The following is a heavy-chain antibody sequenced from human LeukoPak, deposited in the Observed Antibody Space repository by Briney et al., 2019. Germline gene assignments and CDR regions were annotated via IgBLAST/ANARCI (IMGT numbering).Heavy chain of an antibody. CDR3: ARKGGSGYGLDY. D-gene: IGHD5-12*01. V-gene: IGHV4-61*02. J-gene: IGHJ4*02. CDR1: GGSISSGSYY. CDR2: IYTSGST. Sequence: SQTLSLTCTVSGGSISSGSYYWRWLRQPAGKGLEWIGRIYTSGSTNYNPSLKSRVTISVDTSKNQFSLKLSSVTAADTAVYYCARKGGSGYGLDYWGQGTLVTVSS.